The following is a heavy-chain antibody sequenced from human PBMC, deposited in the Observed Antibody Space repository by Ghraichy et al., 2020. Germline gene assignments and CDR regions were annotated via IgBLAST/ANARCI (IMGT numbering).Heavy chain of an antibody. Sequence: SETLSLTCAVYGGSFSGYYWSWIRQPPGKGLEWIGEINHSGSTNYNPSLKSRVTISVDTSKNQFSLKLSSVTAADTAVYYCARFTGPTAMVTRYYYYMDVWGKGTTVTVSS. V-gene: IGHV4-34*01. D-gene: IGHD5-18*01. CDR1: GGSFSGYY. CDR2: INHSGST. J-gene: IGHJ6*03. CDR3: ARFTGPTAMVTRYYYYMDV.